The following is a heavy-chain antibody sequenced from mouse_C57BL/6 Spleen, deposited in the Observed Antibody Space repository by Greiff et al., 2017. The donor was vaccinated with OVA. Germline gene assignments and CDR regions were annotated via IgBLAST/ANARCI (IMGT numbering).Heavy chain of an antibody. V-gene: IGHV3-6*01. J-gene: IGHJ4*01. Sequence: EVKLMESGPGLVKPSQSLSLTCSVTGYSITSGYYWNWIRQFPGNKLEWMGYISYDGSNNYNPSLKNRISITRDTSKNQFFLKLNSVTTEDTATYYCARGSRDAMDYWGQGTSVTVSS. CDR1: GYSITSGYY. CDR3: ARGSRDAMDY. D-gene: IGHD1-1*01. CDR2: ISYDGSN.